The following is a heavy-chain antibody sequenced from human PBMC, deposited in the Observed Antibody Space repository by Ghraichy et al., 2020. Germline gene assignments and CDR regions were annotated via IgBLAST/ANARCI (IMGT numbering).Heavy chain of an antibody. CDR1: GFTFSSYA. V-gene: IGHV3-23*01. CDR3: AKDMEGYCSSTSCSLYGMFDY. D-gene: IGHD2-2*01. Sequence: GGSLRLSCAASGFTFSSYAMSWVRQAPGKGLEWVSAISGSGGSTYYADSVKGRFTISRDNSKNTLYLQMNSLRAEDTAVYYCAKDMEGYCSSTSCSLYGMFDYWGQGTLVTVSS. CDR2: ISGSGGST. J-gene: IGHJ4*02.